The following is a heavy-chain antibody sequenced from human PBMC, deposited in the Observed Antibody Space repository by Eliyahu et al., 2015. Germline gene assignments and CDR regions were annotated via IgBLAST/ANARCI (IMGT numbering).Heavy chain of an antibody. CDR2: IXAYNGNT. CDR1: GYTFTSXG. J-gene: IGHJ6*03. D-gene: IGHD3-16*01. CDR3: ARDQDGYMPAGGWYMDV. Sequence: QVQLVQSGAEVKKPGASVKVSCXASGYTFTSXGISWVRQAPGQGLXWMGWIXAYNGNTNYAQKLQGRVTMTTDTSTSTAYMELRSLRSDDTAVYYCARDQDGYMPAGGWYMDVWGKGTTVTVSS. V-gene: IGHV1-18*01.